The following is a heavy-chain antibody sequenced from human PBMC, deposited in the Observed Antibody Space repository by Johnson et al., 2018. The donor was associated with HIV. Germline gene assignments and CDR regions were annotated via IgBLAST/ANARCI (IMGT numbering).Heavy chain of an antibody. V-gene: IGHV3-30*02. CDR2: IRYDGSNN. Sequence: QVQLVESVGGVVQPGGSLRLSCAASGFTFSSYGMHWVRQAPGKGLEWVAFIRYDGSNNYYADSVQGRFTISRDNSKNTLYLQMNSLRAEDTAVYYCAKAFPYCTGGSCYPHRSPHDAFDIWGQGTMVTVSS. D-gene: IGHD2-15*01. J-gene: IGHJ3*02. CDR3: AKAFPYCTGGSCYPHRSPHDAFDI. CDR1: GFTFSSYG.